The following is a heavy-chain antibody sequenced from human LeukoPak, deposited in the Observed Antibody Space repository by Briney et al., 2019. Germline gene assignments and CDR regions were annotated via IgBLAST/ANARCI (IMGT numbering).Heavy chain of an antibody. CDR1: RGSPCGSKW. Sequence: PLETPSLTCALSRGSPCGSKWWSWVRQLPGKGLDGIGEIYHSGSTNYNSSLTSRVTISVDKSKNHSSLKLASVTAADTAENYGARFQYDSSGYYPDYWGQGTLVTVSS. J-gene: IGHJ4*02. V-gene: IGHV4-4*03. CDR3: ARFQYDSSGYYPDY. D-gene: IGHD3-22*01. CDR2: IYHSGST.